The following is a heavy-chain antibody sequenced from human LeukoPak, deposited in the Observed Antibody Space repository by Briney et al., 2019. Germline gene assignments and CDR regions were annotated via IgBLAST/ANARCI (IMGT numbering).Heavy chain of an antibody. D-gene: IGHD6-13*01. CDR1: GGTFSSYT. Sequence: VASVKVSCKASGGTFSSYTISWVRQAPGQGLEWMGRIIPILGIANYAQKFQGRVTITADKSTSTAYMGLSSLRSEDTAVYYCARVTGIAAAGPFDYWGQGTLVTASS. J-gene: IGHJ4*02. V-gene: IGHV1-69*02. CDR2: IIPILGIA. CDR3: ARVTGIAAAGPFDY.